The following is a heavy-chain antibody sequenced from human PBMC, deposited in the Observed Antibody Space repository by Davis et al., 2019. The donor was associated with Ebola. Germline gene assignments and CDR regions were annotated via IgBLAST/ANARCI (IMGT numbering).Heavy chain of an antibody. CDR2: IRSKANSYAT. Sequence: GESLKISCAASGFTFSGSAMHWVRQASGKGLEWVGSIRSKANSYATAYAASVKGRFTISRDDSKNTAYLQMNSLRAEDTAVYYCAREGAGGDGYNRGYYFDYWGQGTLVTVSS. CDR1: GFTFSGSA. V-gene: IGHV3-73*01. J-gene: IGHJ4*02. D-gene: IGHD5-24*01. CDR3: AREGAGGDGYNRGYYFDY.